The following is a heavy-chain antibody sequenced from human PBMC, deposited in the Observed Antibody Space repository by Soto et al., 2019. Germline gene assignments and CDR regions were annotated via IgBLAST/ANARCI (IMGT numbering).Heavy chain of an antibody. CDR2: ISYDGSNK. D-gene: IGHD3-10*01. J-gene: IGHJ4*02. V-gene: IGHV3-30*18. Sequence: QVQLVESGGGVVQPGRSLRLSCAASGFTFSSYGMHWVRQAPGKGLEWVAVISYDGSNKYYADSVKGRFTISRDNSKNTLYLQMNSLRAEDTAVYCCAKGGSVLWFGEFAPSAISPPDYWGQGTLVTVSS. CDR1: GFTFSSYG. CDR3: AKGGSVLWFGEFAPSAISPPDY.